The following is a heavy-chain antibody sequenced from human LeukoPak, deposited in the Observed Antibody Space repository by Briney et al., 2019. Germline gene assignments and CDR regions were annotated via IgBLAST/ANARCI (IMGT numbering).Heavy chain of an antibody. J-gene: IGHJ3*02. CDR1: GGSFSGYY. CDR2: IYYSGST. Sequence: SETLSLTCAVYGGSFSGYYWSWIRQPPGKGLEWIGSIYYSGSTYYNPSLKSRVTISVDTSKNQFSLKLSSVTAADTAVYYCASATVRYYDFWSGPSRDAFDIWSQGTMVTVSS. CDR3: ASATVRYYDFWSGPSRDAFDI. D-gene: IGHD3-3*01. V-gene: IGHV4-34*01.